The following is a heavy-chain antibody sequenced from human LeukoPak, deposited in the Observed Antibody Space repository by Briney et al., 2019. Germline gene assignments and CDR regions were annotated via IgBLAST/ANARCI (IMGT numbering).Heavy chain of an antibody. CDR2: ISSSSSYI. D-gene: IGHD6-19*01. J-gene: IGHJ4*02. V-gene: IGHV3-21*01. CDR3: ARDPSEWLVPVDY. CDR1: GFSFSNYE. Sequence: GGSLRLSCVASGFSFSNYEMNWVRQAPGKGLEWVSSISSSSSYIYYADSVKGRFTISRDNAKNSLYLQMNSLRAEDTAVYYCARDPSEWLVPVDYWGQGTLVTVSS.